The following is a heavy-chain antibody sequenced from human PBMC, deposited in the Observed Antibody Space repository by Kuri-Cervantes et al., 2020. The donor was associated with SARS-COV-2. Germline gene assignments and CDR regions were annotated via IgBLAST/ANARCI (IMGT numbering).Heavy chain of an antibody. CDR2: IIPIFETV. Sequence: SVKVSCKASGGPLNNYVINWVRQAPGQGLEWMGRIIPIFETVNYAQKFQGRVTITADKSTSTGYMEVSSLTSEDTAVYYCARSSGRHLYSPSGNWFHPWGQGTLVTVSS. D-gene: IGHD3-10*01. CDR3: ARSSGRHLYSPSGNWFHP. CDR1: GGPLNNYV. V-gene: IGHV1-69*06. J-gene: IGHJ5*02.